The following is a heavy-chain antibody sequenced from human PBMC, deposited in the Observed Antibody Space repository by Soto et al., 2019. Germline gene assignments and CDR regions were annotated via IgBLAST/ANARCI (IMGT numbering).Heavy chain of an antibody. D-gene: IGHD1-26*01. CDR3: AKGGAIVAAGTRVYLYNAMDV. CDR1: GYTFTGYY. J-gene: IGHJ6*02. V-gene: IGHV1-2*02. CDR2: INSNCGDT. Sequence: ASVKVSCKASGYTFTGYYVHLVRPAPGQGMEWMGYINSNCGDTLFTQRFQVRVTMNRDTVIRTAYMAAKDLTSAETAEDDCAKGGAIVAAGTRVYLYNAMDVSGQGTTVTVS.